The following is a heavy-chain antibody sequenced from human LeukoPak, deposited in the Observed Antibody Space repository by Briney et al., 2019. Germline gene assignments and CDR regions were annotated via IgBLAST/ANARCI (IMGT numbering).Heavy chain of an antibody. CDR3: ARDLEGKTTTARWFDP. V-gene: IGHV3-30*19. CDR1: GFTFSSYG. Sequence: GRSLRLSCAASGFTFSSYGMHWVRQAPGKGLEWVAVISYDGSNKYYADSVKGRFTISRDNSKNTLYLQMNSLRAEDTAVYYCARDLEGKTTTARWFDPWGQGTLVTVSS. CDR2: ISYDGSNK. D-gene: IGHD4-17*01. J-gene: IGHJ5*02.